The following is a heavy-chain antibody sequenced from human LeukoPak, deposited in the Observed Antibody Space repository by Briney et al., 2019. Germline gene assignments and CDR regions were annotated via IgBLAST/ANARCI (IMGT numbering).Heavy chain of an antibody. D-gene: IGHD3-3*01. V-gene: IGHV1-18*01. Sequence: ASVKVSCKASGYTFTSYGISWVRQAPGQGLEWMGWNSAYNGNTNYAQKLQGRVTMTTDTSTSTAYMELRSLRSDDTAVYYCARDALEWLLSDYWGQGTLVTVSS. CDR2: NSAYNGNT. CDR1: GYTFTSYG. CDR3: ARDALEWLLSDY. J-gene: IGHJ4*02.